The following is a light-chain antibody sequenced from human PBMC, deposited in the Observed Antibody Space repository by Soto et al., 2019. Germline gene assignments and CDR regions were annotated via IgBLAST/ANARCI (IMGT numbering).Light chain of an antibody. CDR3: QQYGSSLP. Sequence: EIVLTQSPGTLSLSPGERATLSCRASQSVSSNYLAWYQQKPGQAPRLLIYGASSRATGIPGRFSGSGSGTDFTLTISRLEPEDFAVYYCQQYGSSLPFGQGTRLEIK. CDR2: GAS. CDR1: QSVSSNY. J-gene: IGKJ5*01. V-gene: IGKV3-20*01.